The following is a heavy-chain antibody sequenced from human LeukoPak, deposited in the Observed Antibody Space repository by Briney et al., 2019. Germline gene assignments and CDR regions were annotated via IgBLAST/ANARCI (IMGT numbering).Heavy chain of an antibody. V-gene: IGHV4-34*01. CDR3: AGGLTH. Sequence: KTSETLSLTCSVYGGSFSGYYWRWIRQPPGKGLEWIGEINHSGNSNYNPSLKSRVTISVDTSKNQFSLKLNSVTAADTGVYYCAGGLTHWGQGTLVTVSS. J-gene: IGHJ4*02. CDR2: INHSGNS. CDR1: GGSFSGYY.